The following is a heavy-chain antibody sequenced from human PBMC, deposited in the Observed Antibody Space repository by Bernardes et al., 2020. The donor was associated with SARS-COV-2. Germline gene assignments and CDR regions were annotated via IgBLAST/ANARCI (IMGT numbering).Heavy chain of an antibody. CDR2: IRSSGSST. D-gene: IGHD5-18*01. J-gene: IGHJ4*02. V-gene: IGHV3-23*01. Sequence: GSLRLSCAASGFTFSRYAMSWVRQAPGKGLEWVSAIRSSGSSTHYADSVKGRFTISRDNSKNTLYLQMNSLRAEDTAIYYCVKAAGGYRYGYNFDYWGKGTLVTVSS. CDR1: GFTFSRYA. CDR3: VKAAGGYRYGYNFDY.